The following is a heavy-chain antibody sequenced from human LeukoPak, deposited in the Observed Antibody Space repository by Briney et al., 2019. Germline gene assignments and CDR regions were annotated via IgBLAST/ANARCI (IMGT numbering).Heavy chain of an antibody. D-gene: IGHD1-7*01. CDR3: ARVGTTTGYYFDY. J-gene: IGHJ4*02. CDR1: GGTFSSYA. Sequence: SVKVSCKASGGTFSSYAISWVRQAPGQGLEWMGGIIPILGTANYAQKFQGRVTITADESTSTAYMELSSLRSEDTAVYYCARVGTTTGYYFDYWGQGTLVTASS. V-gene: IGHV1-69*13. CDR2: IIPILGTA.